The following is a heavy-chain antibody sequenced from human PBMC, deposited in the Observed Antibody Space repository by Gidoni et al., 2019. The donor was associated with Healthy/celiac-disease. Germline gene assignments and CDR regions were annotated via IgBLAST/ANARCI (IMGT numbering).Heavy chain of an antibody. CDR1: GGSISSGSYY. CDR2: IYTSGST. CDR3: ARGGVTTGPFDY. D-gene: IGHD4-4*01. Sequence: QVQLQESGPGLVKPSQTLSLTCPGSGGSISSGSYYWSWIRQPAGKGLEWIGRIYTSGSTNYNPSLKSRVTISVDTSKNQFSLKLSSVTAADTAVYYCARGGVTTGPFDYWGQGTLVTVSS. J-gene: IGHJ4*02. V-gene: IGHV4-61*02.